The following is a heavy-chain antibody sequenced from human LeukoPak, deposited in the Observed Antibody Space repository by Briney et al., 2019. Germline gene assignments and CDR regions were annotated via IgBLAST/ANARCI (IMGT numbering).Heavy chain of an antibody. Sequence: SGPALVKPTQTLTLACTFSGFSLSSSGMCVSWIRQPPGKALEWLALIDWDDDKYYSTSLKTRLTISKDTSKNQVVLTMTNMDPVDTATYYCARGICYYDSTFGWFDPWGQGTLVTVSS. V-gene: IGHV2-70*01. CDR1: GFSLSSSGMC. CDR3: ARGICYYDSTFGWFDP. J-gene: IGHJ5*02. CDR2: IDWDDDK. D-gene: IGHD3-22*01.